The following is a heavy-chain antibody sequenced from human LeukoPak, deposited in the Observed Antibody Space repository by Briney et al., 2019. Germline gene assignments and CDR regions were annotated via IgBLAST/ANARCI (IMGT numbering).Heavy chain of an antibody. J-gene: IGHJ4*02. CDR3: ARSARSYYGSSFGDY. CDR1: GYTFTGYY. CDR2: ISPSSGGT. V-gene: IGHV1-2*02. D-gene: IGHD1-26*01. Sequence: GASVKVSCKASGYTFTGYYLHWVRQAPGQGLEWMGWISPSSGGTSFAQRFQGRVTLTRDTSISTAYMELSRLRSDDTAVYYCARSARSYYGSSFGDYWGQGTLVTVSS.